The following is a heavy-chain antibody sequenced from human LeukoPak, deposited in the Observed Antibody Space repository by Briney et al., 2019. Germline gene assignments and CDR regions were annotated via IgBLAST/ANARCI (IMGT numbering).Heavy chain of an antibody. CDR1: GTSITRTY. CDR3: ARRAASGNYQMLHFDS. V-gene: IGHV4-59*08. CDR2: VYDTGDT. Sequence: PSETLSLTCTVSGTSITRTYWSWIRQPPGRGLESVGYVYDTGDTYYNPSLKSRVTMSLDTSKNQFSLTLSSVTAADTAIYYCARRAASGNYQMLHFDSWGQGILVTVSS. D-gene: IGHD1-7*01. J-gene: IGHJ4*02.